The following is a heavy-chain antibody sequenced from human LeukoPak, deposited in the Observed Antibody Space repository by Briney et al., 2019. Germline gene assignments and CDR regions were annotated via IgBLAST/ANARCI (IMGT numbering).Heavy chain of an antibody. D-gene: IGHD3-3*01. V-gene: IGHV4-59*01. Sequence: PSETLSLTCTVSGGSISSYYWSWIRQPPGKGLEWIGYIYYSGSTNYNPSRKSRVTISVDTSKNHFSLKLSSGTAADTAVYYCARDPSGYYPYFDYWGQGTLVTVSS. CDR1: GGSISSYY. CDR2: IYYSGST. J-gene: IGHJ4*02. CDR3: ARDPSGYYPYFDY.